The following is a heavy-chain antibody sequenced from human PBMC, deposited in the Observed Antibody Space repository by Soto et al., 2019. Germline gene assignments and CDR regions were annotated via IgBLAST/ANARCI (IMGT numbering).Heavy chain of an antibody. Sequence: QVQLVESGGGVVQPGRSLRLSCAASGFTFSSYGMHWVRQAPGKGLEWVAVIWYDGSNKYYADSVKGRFTISRDNSKNTLYLQMNSLRAEDTAVYCCARDVGSRYCSSTSCLSYGMDVWGQGTTVTVSS. CDR1: GFTFSSYG. CDR2: IWYDGSNK. V-gene: IGHV3-33*01. CDR3: ARDVGSRYCSSTSCLSYGMDV. D-gene: IGHD2-2*01. J-gene: IGHJ6*02.